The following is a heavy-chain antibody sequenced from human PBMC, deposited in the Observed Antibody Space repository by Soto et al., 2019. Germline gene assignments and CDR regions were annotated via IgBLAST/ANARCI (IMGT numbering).Heavy chain of an antibody. Sequence: GGSLRLSCAASGFTFDDYAMHWVRQAPGKGLEWVSGISWNSGSIGYADSVKGRFTISRDNAKNSLYLQMNSLRAEDTALYYCAKDKKWLQWYYFDYWGQGTLVTVSS. J-gene: IGHJ4*02. D-gene: IGHD5-12*01. CDR3: AKDKKWLQWYYFDY. V-gene: IGHV3-9*01. CDR1: GFTFDDYA. CDR2: ISWNSGSI.